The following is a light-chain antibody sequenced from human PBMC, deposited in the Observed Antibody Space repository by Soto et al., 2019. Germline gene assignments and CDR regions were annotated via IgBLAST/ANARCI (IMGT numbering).Light chain of an antibody. CDR2: WAS. V-gene: IGKV4-1*01. CDR1: QSVLYSSNNKNY. CDR3: QQYYSTPPT. Sequence: DIVMTQSPDSLAVSLGERATINCKSSQSVLYSSNNKNYLAWYQQKPRQPPKLLIYWASTRESGVPDRFSGSGSGTDFTLTISRLQAEDVAVYYCQQYYSTPPTFGQGTKVEIK. J-gene: IGKJ1*01.